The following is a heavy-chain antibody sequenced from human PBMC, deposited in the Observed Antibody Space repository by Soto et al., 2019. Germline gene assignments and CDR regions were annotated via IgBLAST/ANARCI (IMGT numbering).Heavy chain of an antibody. Sequence: SETLSLTCGVSNGSIRSTNWWSWVRQPPEEGLEWIGEIYHSGRANYNPSLNGRVTISVDWSKNQFSLKLNSVTAADTAVYYCAGGIIADDYWGQGILVTVSS. D-gene: IGHD1-20*01. CDR2: IYHSGRA. CDR3: AGGIIADDY. V-gene: IGHV4-4*02. CDR1: NGSIRSTNW. J-gene: IGHJ4*02.